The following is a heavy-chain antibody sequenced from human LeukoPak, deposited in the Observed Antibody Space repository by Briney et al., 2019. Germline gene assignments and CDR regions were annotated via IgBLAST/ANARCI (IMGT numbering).Heavy chain of an antibody. D-gene: IGHD3-22*01. CDR1: GGSISSGGYY. J-gene: IGHJ6*02. V-gene: IGHV4-31*03. CDR2: MYYSGST. CDR3: ARAHYYDSSGYHYYYYGMDV. Sequence: SQTLSLTCTVSGGSISSGGYYWSWIRQHPGKGLEWIGYMYYSGSTYYNPSLKSRVTISVDTSKNQFSLKLSSVTAADTAVYYCARAHYYDSSGYHYYYYGMDVWGQGTTVTVSS.